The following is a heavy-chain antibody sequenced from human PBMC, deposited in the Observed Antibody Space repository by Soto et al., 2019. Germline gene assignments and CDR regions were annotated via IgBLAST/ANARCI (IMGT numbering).Heavy chain of an antibody. V-gene: IGHV3-11*01. D-gene: IGHD4-17*01. CDR1: GFTFSDYS. CDR2: IRSTDSSI. J-gene: IGHJ3*02. Sequence: QEQLVESGGGLVKPGGSLRLSCAASGFTFSDYSMIWIRQAPGKGLEWISYIRSTDSSIFYADSVKGRFTISRDNARSSLYLQMDSLRAEDTAVYYCARRSAVTTSHSFDIWGQGTMVTASS. CDR3: ARRSAVTTSHSFDI.